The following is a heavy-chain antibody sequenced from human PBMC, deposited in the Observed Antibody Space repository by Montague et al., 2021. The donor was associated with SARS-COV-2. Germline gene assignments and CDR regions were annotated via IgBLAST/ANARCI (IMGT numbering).Heavy chain of an antibody. CDR2: IYYSGST. Sequence: SETLSLTCSVSGGSITSSSYYWGWMRQSPDKGLEWIGNIYYSGSTYYNPSLKSRVTISVDTSKYQFSLKLSSVTAADTAVYYCVSLWKYGSGSHYAPWDYYNYGVDVWGQGTPVTVSS. D-gene: IGHD3-10*01. V-gene: IGHV4-39*01. J-gene: IGHJ6*02. CDR1: GGSITSSSYY. CDR3: VSLWKYGSGSHYAPWDYYNYGVDV.